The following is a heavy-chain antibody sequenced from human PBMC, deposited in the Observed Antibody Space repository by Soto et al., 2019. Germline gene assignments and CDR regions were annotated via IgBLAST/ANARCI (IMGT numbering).Heavy chain of an antibody. J-gene: IGHJ4*02. CDR1: GFTFNRFA. CDR2: IAGVV. D-gene: IGHD3-3*01. Sequence: EVQFLESGGGLVQPGGSLRLSCAASGFTFNRFAVAWVRQAPGKGLEWVSAIAGVVYNADSVKGRFTSSRDDSKDTLYLHMNGLRAEDTAVYYCARVISRDDNSRSGYSYFDYWGPGTLVTVSS. V-gene: IGHV3-23*01. CDR3: ARVISRDDNSRSGYSYFDY.